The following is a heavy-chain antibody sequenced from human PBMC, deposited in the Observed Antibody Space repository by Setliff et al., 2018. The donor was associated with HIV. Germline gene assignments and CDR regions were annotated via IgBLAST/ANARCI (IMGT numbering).Heavy chain of an antibody. Sequence: LRLSCAASGFTFSSYPMSWVRQSPGKGPEWVSAISDGGGSTYYADSVKGRFTISRDNAKNTVYLQMNSLRAEDTAVYYCARDDYGVNSLDYWGQGTLVTVSS. CDR1: GFTFSSYP. CDR3: ARDDYGVNSLDY. J-gene: IGHJ4*02. D-gene: IGHD4-17*01. CDR2: ISDGGGST. V-gene: IGHV3-23*01.